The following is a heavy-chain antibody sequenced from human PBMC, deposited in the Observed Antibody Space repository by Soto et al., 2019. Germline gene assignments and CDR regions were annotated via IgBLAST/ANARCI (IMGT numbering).Heavy chain of an antibody. CDR2: ISSSGSTI. D-gene: IGHD2-15*01. CDR1: GFTFSSYE. CDR3: ARVVQRFSDFGFDP. V-gene: IGHV3-48*03. J-gene: IGHJ5*02. Sequence: EVQLVESGGGLVQPGGSLRLSCAASGFTFSSYEMNWVRQAPGKGLEWVSYISSSGSTIYYADSVKGRFTISRDNAKNSLYLQRNSLRAEDTAVYYCARVVQRFSDFGFDPWGQGTLVTVSS.